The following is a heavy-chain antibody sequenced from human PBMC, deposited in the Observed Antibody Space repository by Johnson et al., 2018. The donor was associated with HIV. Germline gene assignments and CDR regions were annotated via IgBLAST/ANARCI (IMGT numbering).Heavy chain of an antibody. CDR1: GFTFSSYA. Sequence: QVQLVESGGGLVQPGGSLRLSCGASGFTFSSYAMHWVRQAPGKGLEWVAVISYDGSNKYYADSVKGRFTISRDNSKNTLYLQMNSLRAEDTAVYYCARDRPIAPFAIWGQGTMVTVSS. CDR2: ISYDGSNK. D-gene: IGHD3-22*01. CDR3: ARDRPIAPFAI. V-gene: IGHV3-30*04. J-gene: IGHJ3*02.